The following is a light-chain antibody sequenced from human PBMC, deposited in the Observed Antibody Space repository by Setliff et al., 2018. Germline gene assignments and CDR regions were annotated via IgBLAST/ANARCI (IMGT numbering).Light chain of an antibody. Sequence: QSVLTQPPSAYETPGQRVTISCSGSSSNIGSKTASWYQQLPGTSPPLLLSSPAPLPSGVPDRFSGSPSGTSASLAISGLQSEDDADYYCAAWDDSLNSYVFGTGTKVTVL. CDR1: SSNIGSKT. V-gene: IGLV1-44*01. CDR3: AAWDDSLNSYV. J-gene: IGLJ1*01. CDR2: SPA.